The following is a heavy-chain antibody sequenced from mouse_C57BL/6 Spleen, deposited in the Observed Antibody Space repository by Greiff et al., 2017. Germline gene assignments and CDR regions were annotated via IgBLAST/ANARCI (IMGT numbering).Heavy chain of an antibody. D-gene: IGHD1-1*01. V-gene: IGHV1-61*01. Sequence: QVQLQQPGAELVRPGSSVKLSCKASGYTFTSYWMDWVKQRPGQGLEWIGNIYPSDSETHYNQKFKDKATLTVDKSSSTAYMQLSRLTSEDSAVYYCARSRDYGSSYGWYFDVWGTGTTVTVSS. CDR1: GYTFTSYW. CDR3: ARSRDYGSSYGWYFDV. CDR2: IYPSDSET. J-gene: IGHJ1*03.